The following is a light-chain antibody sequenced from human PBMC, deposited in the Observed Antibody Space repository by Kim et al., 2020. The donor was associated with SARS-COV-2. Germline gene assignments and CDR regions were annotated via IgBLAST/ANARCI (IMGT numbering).Light chain of an antibody. Sequence: SSELTQDPAVSVALGQTVRITCQGDSLRNYYASWYQQKPGQAPVLVIYGKNNRPSGIPDRFSGSRSGDTASLTISGAQAEDEADYYCNSRHSGYHLVVFG. J-gene: IGLJ3*02. CDR3: NSRHSGYHLVV. CDR1: SLRNYY. V-gene: IGLV3-19*01. CDR2: GKN.